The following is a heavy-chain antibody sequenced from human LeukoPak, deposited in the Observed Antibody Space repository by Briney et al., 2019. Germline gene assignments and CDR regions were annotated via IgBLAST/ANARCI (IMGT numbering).Heavy chain of an antibody. CDR1: GFTFSDYW. CDR3: ARDGTAPGLYFDL. CDR2: TRQDGGEK. J-gene: IGHJ4*01. Sequence: GGSLRLSCAVSGFTFSDYWMNWVRQAPGKGLEWVASTRQDGGEKYYVDSVKGRFTISRDNTKNSVYLQMSSLRAEDTAVYYCARDGTAPGLYFDLWGQGTLVTVSS. D-gene: IGHD6-13*01. V-gene: IGHV3-7*01.